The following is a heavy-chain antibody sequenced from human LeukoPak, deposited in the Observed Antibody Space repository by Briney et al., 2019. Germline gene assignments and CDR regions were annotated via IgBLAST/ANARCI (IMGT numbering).Heavy chain of an antibody. CDR2: IGIAGDT. CDR3: ARGNGSSWYAPFFDY. D-gene: IGHD6-13*01. Sequence: GGSLRLSCAASGFTFSRYDMHWVRQATGKGLEWVSGIGIAGDTYYPGSVKGRFTISRDDAKNSLYLQMNSLRAGDTAVYYCARGNGSSWYAPFFDYRGQGTLVTVSS. V-gene: IGHV3-13*01. J-gene: IGHJ4*02. CDR1: GFTFSRYD.